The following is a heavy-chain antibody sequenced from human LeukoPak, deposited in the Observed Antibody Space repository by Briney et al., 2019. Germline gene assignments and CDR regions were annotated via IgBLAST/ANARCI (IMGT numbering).Heavy chain of an antibody. V-gene: IGHV3-48*01. J-gene: IGHJ4*02. CDR2: ISGSSSTI. D-gene: IGHD3-10*01. CDR1: GFTFSGSA. CDR3: ARDRGPRTGFMVREAYDY. Sequence: GSLRLSCAASGFTFSGSAMHWVRQAPGKGLEWVSYISGSSSTIYYADSVKGRFTISRDNAKNSLYLQINSLRAEDTAVYYCARDRGPRTGFMVREAYDYWGQGTLVTVSS.